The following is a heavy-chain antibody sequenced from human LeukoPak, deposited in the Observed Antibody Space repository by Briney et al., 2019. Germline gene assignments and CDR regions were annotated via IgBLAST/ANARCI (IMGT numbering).Heavy chain of an antibody. J-gene: IGHJ4*02. CDR2: ISADNADT. D-gene: IGHD1/OR15-1a*01. CDR3: ARDGWNNGWTPFDH. Sequence: GASVKVSCKASGYTFTSYGISWVRPAPGQGLEWMGWISADNADTNYAQKLQGRVAMTTDTSMSTAYMELRSLRSDDTAVYYCARDGWNNGWTPFDHWGQGTLVTVSS. V-gene: IGHV1-18*01. CDR1: GYTFTSYG.